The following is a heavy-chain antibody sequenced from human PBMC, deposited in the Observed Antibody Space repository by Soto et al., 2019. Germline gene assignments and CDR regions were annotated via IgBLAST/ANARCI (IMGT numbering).Heavy chain of an antibody. D-gene: IGHD5-18*01. J-gene: IGHJ4*02. Sequence: GGSLRLSCAASGFDFRNYAMHWVRQSPGKGPEWVAITSDDGDIQYYADSVKGRFTISRDNSKNTLYLKMTSLRSEDAAVYFCARAVDAAMDPLDYWGQGTLVTLSA. V-gene: IGHV3-30-3*01. CDR1: GFDFRNYA. CDR2: TSDDGDIQ. CDR3: ARAVDAAMDPLDY.